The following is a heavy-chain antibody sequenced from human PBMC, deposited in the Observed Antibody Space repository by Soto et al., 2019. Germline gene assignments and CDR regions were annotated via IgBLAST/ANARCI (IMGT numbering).Heavy chain of an antibody. Sequence: GESLKISCVSHGYSFTTYWITWVRQKPGKGLEWVGSFHPGESDTRYSPSFQGQVTISADRSLATAYLQWSSLQAADTAIYYCARHEATYYNFYGMAVWGQGTMVTVSS. CDR1: GYSFTTYW. CDR2: FHPGESDT. CDR3: ARHEATYYNFYGMAV. J-gene: IGHJ6*02. V-gene: IGHV5-51*01.